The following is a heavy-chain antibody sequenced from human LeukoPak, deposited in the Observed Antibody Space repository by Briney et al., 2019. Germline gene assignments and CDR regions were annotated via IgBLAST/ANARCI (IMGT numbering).Heavy chain of an antibody. CDR3: STEDKYCTTTTCGDY. D-gene: IGHD2-2*01. CDR2: IKPTSGDS. V-gene: IGHV1-2*02. J-gene: IGHJ4*02. CDR1: GYIFTAYY. Sequence: ASVKVSCKASGYIFTAYYVHWVRQAPGQGLEWMGYIKPTSGDSNYAQKFHDRVTMTRDTSISTAYLELSGLTSDDTAVYYCSTEDKYCTTTTCGDYWGQGTLVTVSS.